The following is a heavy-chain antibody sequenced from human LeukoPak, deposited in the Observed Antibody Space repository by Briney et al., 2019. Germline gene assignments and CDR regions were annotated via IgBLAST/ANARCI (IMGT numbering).Heavy chain of an antibody. D-gene: IGHD3-22*01. CDR3: TGDYYYDSSGYLPPAFDI. J-gene: IGHJ3*02. CDR2: IRSKAYGGTT. V-gene: IGHV3-49*03. CDR1: GFTFGDYA. Sequence: PGRSLRLSCTASGFTFGDYAMSWFRQAPGKGLGWVGFIRSKAYGGTTEYAASVKGRFTISRDDSKSIAYLQMNSLKTEDTAVYYCTGDYYYDSSGYLPPAFDIWGQGTMVTVSS.